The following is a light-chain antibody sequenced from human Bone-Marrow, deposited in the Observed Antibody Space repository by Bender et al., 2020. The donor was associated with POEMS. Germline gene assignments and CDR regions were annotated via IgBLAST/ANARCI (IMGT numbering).Light chain of an antibody. V-gene: IGLV2-14*03. J-gene: IGLJ3*02. CDR2: DVN. CDR1: SSDIGTYDY. Sequence: QSALTQPASVSGSPGQSITISCTGTSSDIGTYDYVSWFQQHPGKAPKLLIYDVNNRPSGVSPRFSGSKSGNAASLTISGLQPEDEADYYCNSYTTSSTWVFGGGTKLTVL. CDR3: NSYTTSSTWV.